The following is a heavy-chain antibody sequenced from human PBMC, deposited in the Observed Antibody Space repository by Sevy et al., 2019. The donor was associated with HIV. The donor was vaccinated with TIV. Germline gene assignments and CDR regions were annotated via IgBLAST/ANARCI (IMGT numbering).Heavy chain of an antibody. CDR2: VYYTGST. V-gene: IGHV4-59*08. CDR3: ARRNDFDI. CDR1: GGSINSDH. J-gene: IGHJ3*02. Sequence: SETLSLTCTVSGGSINSDHWNWIRQPPGKGLEWIGYVYYTGSTNYNASLKNRVTISVDRTKNQFSLKLTSVTAADTAVYYCARRNDFDIWGQGTMVTVSS.